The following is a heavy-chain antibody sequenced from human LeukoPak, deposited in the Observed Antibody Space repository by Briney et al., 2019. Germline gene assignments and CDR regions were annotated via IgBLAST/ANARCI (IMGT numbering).Heavy chain of an antibody. J-gene: IGHJ6*03. CDR3: ARDRRFVVVPAASENYYYYMDV. D-gene: IGHD2-2*01. Sequence: SETLSLTCTVSGGSISSGDYYWSWIRQPPGKGLEWIGYIYYSGSTYYNPSLKSRVTISVDTSKNQFSLKLSSVTAADTAVYYCARDRRFVVVPAASENYYYYMDVWGKGTTVTVSS. CDR2: IYYSGST. V-gene: IGHV4-30-4*08. CDR1: GGSISSGDYY.